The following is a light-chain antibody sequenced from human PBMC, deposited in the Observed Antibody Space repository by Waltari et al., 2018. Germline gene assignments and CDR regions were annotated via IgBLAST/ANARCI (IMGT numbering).Light chain of an antibody. CDR3: SSHTTSSIWV. CDR2: EVS. CDR1: SSDVGGYNF. V-gene: IGLV2-14*01. J-gene: IGLJ3*02. Sequence: QSALTQPASVSGSLGQSITISCTGTSSDVGGYNFVSWYQQDPGKAPKLMIYEVSNRPSGVSNRFSGSKSGNTASLTISGLQAEDEADYYCSSHTTSSIWVFGGGTKVTVL.